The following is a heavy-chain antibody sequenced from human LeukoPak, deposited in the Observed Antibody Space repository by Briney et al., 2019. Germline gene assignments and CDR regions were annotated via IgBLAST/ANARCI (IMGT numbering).Heavy chain of an antibody. V-gene: IGHV3-74*01. D-gene: IGHD6-6*01. CDR2: INTDGSST. Sequence: GGSLRLSCAASGFTFSSYWMHWVRQAPGKGLVWVSRINTDGSSTSYADSVKGRFTISRDNAKNTLYLQMNSLRAEDTAVYYCAREQLAPGVDYWGQGTLVTVSS. CDR3: AREQLAPGVDY. J-gene: IGHJ4*02. CDR1: GFTFSSYW.